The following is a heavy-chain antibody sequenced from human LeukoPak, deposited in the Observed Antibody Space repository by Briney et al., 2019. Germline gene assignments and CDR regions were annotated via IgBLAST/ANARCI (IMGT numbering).Heavy chain of an antibody. CDR1: GGTFSSYA. D-gene: IGHD4-17*01. V-gene: IGHV1-69*05. J-gene: IGHJ3*02. Sequence: EASVKVSCKASGGTFSSYAISWVRQAPGQGLEWMGGIIPIFGTANYAQKFQGRVTITTDESTSTAYMELSSLRSEDTAVYYCARQGPRKTTADHDAFDIWGQGTMVTVSS. CDR3: ARQGPRKTTADHDAFDI. CDR2: IIPIFGTA.